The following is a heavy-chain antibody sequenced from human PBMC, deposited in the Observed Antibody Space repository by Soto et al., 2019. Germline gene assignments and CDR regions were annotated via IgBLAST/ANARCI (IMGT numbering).Heavy chain of an antibody. V-gene: IGHV1-18*01. D-gene: IGHD3-22*01. CDR2: ISAYNGNT. Sequence: ASVKVSCKASGYTFTSYGISWVRQAPGQGLEWMGWISAYNGNTNYAQKLQGRVTMTTDTSTSTAYTELRSLRSDDTAVYYCARVVGYYDSSGYCLDYWGQGTLVTVSS. CDR3: ARVVGYYDSSGYCLDY. CDR1: GYTFTSYG. J-gene: IGHJ4*02.